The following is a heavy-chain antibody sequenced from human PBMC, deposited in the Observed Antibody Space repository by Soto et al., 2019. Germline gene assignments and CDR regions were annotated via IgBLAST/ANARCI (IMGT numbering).Heavy chain of an antibody. D-gene: IGHD2-8*01. V-gene: IGHV4-59*01. CDR3: ARHCTNGVCYRY. Sequence: PSETLSLTCTVSGGSISSYYWSWIRQPPGKGLEWIGYIYYSGSTNYNPSLKSRVTISVDTSKNQFSVKLSSVTAADTGVYYCARHCTNGVCYRYWGQGTLVTVSS. J-gene: IGHJ4*02. CDR1: GGSISSYY. CDR2: IYYSGST.